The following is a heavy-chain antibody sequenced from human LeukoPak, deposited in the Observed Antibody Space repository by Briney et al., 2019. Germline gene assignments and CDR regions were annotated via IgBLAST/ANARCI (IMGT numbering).Heavy chain of an antibody. CDR1: GGSISSGDYY. Sequence: SETLSLTCTVSGGSISSGDYYWSWIRQPPGKGLEWIGYIYYSGSTYYNPSLKSRVTISVDTSKNQFSLKLSSATAADTAVYYCARVRGYSGYGRDFDYWGQGTLVTVSS. V-gene: IGHV4-30-4*01. CDR2: IYYSGST. J-gene: IGHJ4*02. CDR3: ARVRGYSGYGRDFDY. D-gene: IGHD5-12*01.